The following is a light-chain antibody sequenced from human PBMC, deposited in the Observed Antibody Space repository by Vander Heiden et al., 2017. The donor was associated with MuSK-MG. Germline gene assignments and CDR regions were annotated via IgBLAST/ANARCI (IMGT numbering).Light chain of an antibody. CDR2: GAS. J-gene: IGKJ1*01. V-gene: IGKV3-15*01. CDR3: RQVNKWPDT. CDR1: QSVTSN. Sequence: IVMTQSPATLSVSPGERATLSCRASQSVTSNLAWYQQKPGQALRLLIYGASTRATGIPARFSGSGSGTEFTLTISSLQSEDFAVYFCRQVNKWPDTFGQGTKVEFK.